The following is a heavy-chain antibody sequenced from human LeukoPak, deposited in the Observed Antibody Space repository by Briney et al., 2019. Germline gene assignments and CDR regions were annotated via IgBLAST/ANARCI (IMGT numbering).Heavy chain of an antibody. CDR1: GGSISSSNYY. CDR3: ARQLVVVVPAEFDY. CDR2: IYYSGST. J-gene: IGHJ4*02. D-gene: IGHD2-2*01. Sequence: PSETLSLTCTVSGGSISSSNYYWGWIRQPPGKGLECIGSIYYSGSTYYNPSLKSRVTISVDTSKNQFSLKLSSVTAADTAVYYCARQLVVVVPAEFDYWGQGTLVTVSS. V-gene: IGHV4-39*01.